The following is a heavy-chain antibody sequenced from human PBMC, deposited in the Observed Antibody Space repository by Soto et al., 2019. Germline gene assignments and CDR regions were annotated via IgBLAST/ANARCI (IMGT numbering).Heavy chain of an antibody. V-gene: IGHV4-39*02. CDR2: IYYSGST. CDR3: VRDLGPKVPAAIGDDY. J-gene: IGHJ4*02. D-gene: IGHD2-2*01. Sequence: LSLTCTVSGGSISSSSYYWGWIRQPPGKGLEWIGSIYYSGSTYYNPSLKSRVTISVDTSKNQFSLKLSSVTAADTAVYYCVRDLGPKVPAAIGDDYWGQGTLVTVSS. CDR1: GGSISSSSYY.